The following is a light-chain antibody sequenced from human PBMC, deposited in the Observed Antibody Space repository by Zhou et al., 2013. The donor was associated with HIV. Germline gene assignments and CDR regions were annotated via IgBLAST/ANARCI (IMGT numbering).Light chain of an antibody. V-gene: IGLV2-14*01. CDR2: RND. J-gene: IGLJ3*02. Sequence: QSALTQPASVSGSPGQSITISCTGTSSDVGGYNHVSWYQQHPGKAPKLMIYRNDHRPSGVPDRFSGSKSGTSASLAISGLRSEDEADYYCVAWDDRLSGVLFGGGTKLTVL. CDR3: VAWDDRLSGVL. CDR1: SSDVGGYNH.